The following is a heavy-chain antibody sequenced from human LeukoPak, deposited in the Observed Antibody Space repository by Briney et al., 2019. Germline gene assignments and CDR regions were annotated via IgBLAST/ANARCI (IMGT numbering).Heavy chain of an antibody. CDR1: GFTFSSYG. Sequence: GRSLRLSCAASGFTFSSYGMHWVRQAPGKGLEGVAVIWYGGSNKYYADSVKGRFTISRDNSKNTLYLQMNSLRAEDTAVYYCARDKWELRAFDIWGQGTMVTVSS. D-gene: IGHD1-26*01. V-gene: IGHV3-33*01. J-gene: IGHJ3*02. CDR2: IWYGGSNK. CDR3: ARDKWELRAFDI.